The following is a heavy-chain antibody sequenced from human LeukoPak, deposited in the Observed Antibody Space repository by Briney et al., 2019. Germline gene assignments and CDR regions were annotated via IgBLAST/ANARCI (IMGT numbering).Heavy chain of an antibody. V-gene: IGHV1-46*01. CDR1: GYTFTNYY. Sequence: ASVKVSCKASGYTFTNYYLHWVRHAPGHGLEWMAIINPSDGGTYYEQKLHGRVTVTRDTSTSTVYMELSSLRSEDTAVCYCARDTRTMTVETRGQHYYYGLDVWGQGTTVTVSS. CDR3: ARDTRTMTVETRGQHYYYGLDV. D-gene: IGHD3-22*01. CDR2: INPSDGGT. J-gene: IGHJ6*02.